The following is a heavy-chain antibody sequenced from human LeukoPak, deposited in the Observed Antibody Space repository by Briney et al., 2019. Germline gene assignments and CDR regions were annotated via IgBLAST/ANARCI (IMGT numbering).Heavy chain of an antibody. J-gene: IGHJ6*02. V-gene: IGHV5-51*01. CDR3: TKGVSGTYFGMDV. CDR1: GYSFTNYW. Sequence: GESMKISCMGSGYSFTNYWIAWVRQMPGKGLEWMGIIYPGDSDTTYSPSFEGQVTVSADKSISTAYLQWSSLKASDTAVYYCTKGVSGTYFGMDVWGQGTTVTVSS. CDR2: IYPGDSDT. D-gene: IGHD3-10*01.